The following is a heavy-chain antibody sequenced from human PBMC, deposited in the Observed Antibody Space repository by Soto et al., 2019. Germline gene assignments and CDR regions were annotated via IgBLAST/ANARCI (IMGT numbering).Heavy chain of an antibody. CDR3: ARGSGYYYWDDY. CDR2: INAGNGNT. V-gene: IGHV1-3*05. D-gene: IGHD3-22*01. J-gene: IGHJ4*02. CDR1: GYTFTSYA. Sequence: QVQLVQSGAEEKKPGASVKVSCKASGYTFTSYAMHWVRQAPGQRLEWMGWINAGNGNTKYSQKFQGRVTITSDTSASTAYMELSSLRSDDTAVDYCARGSGYYYWDDYWGQGTLVTVSS.